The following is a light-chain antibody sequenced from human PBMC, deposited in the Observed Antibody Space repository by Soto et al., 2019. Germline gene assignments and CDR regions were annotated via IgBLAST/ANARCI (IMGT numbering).Light chain of an antibody. J-gene: IGLJ1*01. V-gene: IGLV2-14*01. CDR3: SSYTISSTPYV. CDR1: SSDVGAYNY. CDR2: EVS. Sequence: QSALTQPASVSGSPGQSITISCTGTSSDVGAYNYVSWYQQHTGKAPKIMSYEVSTRPSGVSNLFSCSKSGNTASLTISGLPAEDDADYYCSSYTISSTPYVFGTRTKLTVL.